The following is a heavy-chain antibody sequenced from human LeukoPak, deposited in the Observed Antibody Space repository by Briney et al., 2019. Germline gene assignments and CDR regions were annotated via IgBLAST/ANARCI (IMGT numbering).Heavy chain of an antibody. CDR1: GGSISSYY. Sequence: SETLSLTCTVSGGSISSYYWSWIRQPPGKGLEWIGYIYYSGSTNYNPSLKSRVTISVDTSKNQFSLKLSSVTAADTAVYYRARDQSCSGGSCYPGYYFDYWGQGTLVTVSS. CDR2: IYYSGST. CDR3: ARDQSCSGGSCYPGYYFDY. J-gene: IGHJ4*02. D-gene: IGHD2-15*01. V-gene: IGHV4-59*01.